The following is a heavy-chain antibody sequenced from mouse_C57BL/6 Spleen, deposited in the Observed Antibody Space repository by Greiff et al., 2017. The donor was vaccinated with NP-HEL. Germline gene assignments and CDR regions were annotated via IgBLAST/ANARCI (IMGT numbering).Heavy chain of an antibody. Sequence: EVQLQQSGPELVKPGASVKIPCKASGYTFTDYNMDWVKQSHGKSLEWIGDINPNNGGTIYNQKFKGKATLTVDKSSSTAYMELRSLTSEDTAVYYCAREGSIVTTREWFAYWGQGTLVTVSA. J-gene: IGHJ3*01. V-gene: IGHV1-18*01. D-gene: IGHD2-5*01. CDR3: AREGSIVTTREWFAY. CDR2: INPNNGGT. CDR1: GYTFTDYN.